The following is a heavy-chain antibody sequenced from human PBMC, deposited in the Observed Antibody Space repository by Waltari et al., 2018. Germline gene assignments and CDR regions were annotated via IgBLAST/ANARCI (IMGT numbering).Heavy chain of an antibody. D-gene: IGHD2-2*01. CDR1: RGSIRSHY. Sequence: QVHLQESGPGQVKPSETLSLTCDVSRGSIRSHYWSWIRRPPGKGLEWIGYKYSNGATNYNPSLMSRVTISVDTAKSQFSLKLSSVTAADTAVYYCARDRVVPADEPDYYGLDVWGQGTTVTVSS. CDR2: KYSNGAT. J-gene: IGHJ6*02. CDR3: ARDRVVPADEPDYYGLDV. V-gene: IGHV4-59*11.